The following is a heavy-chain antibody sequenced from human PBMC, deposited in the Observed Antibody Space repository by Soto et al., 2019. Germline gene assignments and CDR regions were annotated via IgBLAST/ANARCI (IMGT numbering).Heavy chain of an antibody. V-gene: IGHV4-39*01. CDR1: GGSISRGFYF. Sequence: SETLFLPCTVSGGSISRGFYFLGWVRQPPGKGLEWIGSIYFGGSAYYNPSLKSRVTISVDTSKNQFSLNLSSVTAADTAVYYCARSSTIRTNFDYWGQGTLVTVSS. D-gene: IGHD2-2*01. CDR2: IYFGGSA. J-gene: IGHJ4*02. CDR3: ARSSTIRTNFDY.